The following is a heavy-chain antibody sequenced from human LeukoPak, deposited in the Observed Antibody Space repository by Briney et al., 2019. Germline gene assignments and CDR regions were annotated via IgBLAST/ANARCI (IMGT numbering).Heavy chain of an antibody. V-gene: IGHV3-48*03. Sequence: GGSLRLSCAASGFTFSSYEMNWVRQAPGKGLEWVSYISSSGSTIYYADSVKGRFTISRGNAKNSLYLQMNSLRAEDTAVYYCASGMYYYDSSGYFDYWGQGTLVTVSS. CDR2: ISSSGSTI. CDR3: ASGMYYYDSSGYFDY. CDR1: GFTFSSYE. D-gene: IGHD3-22*01. J-gene: IGHJ4*02.